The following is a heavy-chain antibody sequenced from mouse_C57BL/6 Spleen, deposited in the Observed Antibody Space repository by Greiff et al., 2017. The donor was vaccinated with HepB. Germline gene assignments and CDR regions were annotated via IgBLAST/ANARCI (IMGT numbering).Heavy chain of an antibody. J-gene: IGHJ4*01. CDR3: ARDLTYGYDEEVYYAMDY. CDR2: ISDGGSYT. D-gene: IGHD2-2*01. V-gene: IGHV5-4*01. CDR1: GFTFSSYA. Sequence: EVMLVESGGGLVKPGGSLKLSCAASGFTFSSYAMSWVRQTPEKRLEWVATISDGGSYTYYPDNVKGRFTISRDNAKNNLYLQMSHLKSEDTAMYYCARDLTYGYDEEVYYAMDYWGQGTSVTVSS.